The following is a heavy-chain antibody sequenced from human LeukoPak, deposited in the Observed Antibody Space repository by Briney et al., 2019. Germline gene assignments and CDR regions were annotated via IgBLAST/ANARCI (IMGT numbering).Heavy chain of an antibody. Sequence: QPGRSLRLSCAASGFAFSSNGMHWVRQAPGKGLEWVALISYDGSNKYYADSVKGRFTISRDNSKNTLYLQMNSLRAEDTAVYYCAKDPSRITMIRGVLKLSYYFDYWGQGTLVTVSS. CDR2: ISYDGSNK. D-gene: IGHD3-10*01. CDR1: GFAFSSNG. V-gene: IGHV3-30*18. CDR3: AKDPSRITMIRGVLKLSYYFDY. J-gene: IGHJ4*02.